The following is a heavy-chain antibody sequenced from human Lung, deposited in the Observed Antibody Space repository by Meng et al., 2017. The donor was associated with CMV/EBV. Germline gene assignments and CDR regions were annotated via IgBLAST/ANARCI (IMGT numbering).Heavy chain of an antibody. CDR3: ARGYPDGDFDS. V-gene: IGHV3-53*01. D-gene: IGHD1-14*01. CDR2: IFSGGST. J-gene: IGHJ4*02. CDR1: GLTVSNNY. Sequence: SCAAFGLTVSNNYMTWVRQAPGKGLECVSVIFSGGSTYYVDSVKGRFTISRDASRNTLYLQMNNLRADDTAVYYCARGYPDGDFDSWGQGTLVTVSS.